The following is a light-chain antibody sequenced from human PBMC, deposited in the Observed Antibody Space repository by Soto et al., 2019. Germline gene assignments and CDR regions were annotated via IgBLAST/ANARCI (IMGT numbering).Light chain of an antibody. J-gene: IGKJ1*01. V-gene: IGKV3-20*01. CDR1: QSVSNSY. CDR3: QQYGRSPWT. CDR2: GAS. Sequence: EIVLTQSPGTLSLSPGERATLSCRASQSVSNSYIAWYQQKPGQAPRLLIYGASSRATDIPDRFSGSGSGTDFTLTISRLEPEDFAVYYCQQYGRSPWTFGQGTKVEIK.